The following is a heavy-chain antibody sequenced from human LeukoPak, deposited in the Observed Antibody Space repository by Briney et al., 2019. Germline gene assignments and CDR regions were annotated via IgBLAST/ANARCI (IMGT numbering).Heavy chain of an antibody. V-gene: IGHV4-59*13. CDR3: ARDTGYSSGWYYFDY. D-gene: IGHD6-19*01. CDR1: DGSISNYY. CDR2: IHYSGST. J-gene: IGHJ4*02. Sequence: SETLSLTCTVSDGSISNYYWSWIRQPPGKGLEWIAYIHYSGSTNYNPSLKSRVTLSIDTSKNQFSLMLISVTAADTAVYYCARDTGYSSGWYYFDYWGQGTLVTVSS.